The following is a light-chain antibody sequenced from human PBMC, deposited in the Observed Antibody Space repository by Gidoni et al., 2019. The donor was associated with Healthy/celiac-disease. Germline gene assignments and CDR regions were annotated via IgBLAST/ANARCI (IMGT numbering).Light chain of an antibody. CDR2: GAS. Sequence: EIVMTQSPATRSVSPGERATLSCRASQSVSSNFAWYQQKHGQAPRLLIYGASTRPTGIPARLSGSGSGTEFTLTISSLQSEDFAVYYCQQYNNWPPRTFGGGTKVEIK. J-gene: IGKJ4*01. CDR1: QSVSSN. V-gene: IGKV3-15*01. CDR3: QQYNNWPPRT.